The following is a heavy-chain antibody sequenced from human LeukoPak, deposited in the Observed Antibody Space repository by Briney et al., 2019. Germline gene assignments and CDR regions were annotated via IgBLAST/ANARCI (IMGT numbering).Heavy chain of an antibody. CDR2: ISTSSSFI. J-gene: IGHJ4*02. Sequence: GGSLRLSCAASGFTLSYYTMNWVRQAPGKGLEWVSSISTSSSFIHYADLVKGRFTISRDNANNSLYLQMNSLRAEDTALYYCARDDNWNDKPFDHWGQGVLVTVSS. V-gene: IGHV3-21*01. D-gene: IGHD1-20*01. CDR1: GFTLSYYT. CDR3: ARDDNWNDKPFDH.